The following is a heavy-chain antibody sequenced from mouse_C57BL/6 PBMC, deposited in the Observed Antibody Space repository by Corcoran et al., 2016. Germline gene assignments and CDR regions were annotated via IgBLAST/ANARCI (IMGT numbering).Heavy chain of an antibody. Sequence: EVLLQQSGPERVKPGASLRISCTASGYTFTDYYLTWVKQSHGKSLEWIGDINPNNGGTSYNQKFKGKATLTVDKSSSTAYMELRSLTSEDSAVYYCARASFPNLLDYWGQGTTLTVSA. CDR2: INPNNGGT. CDR1: GYTFTDYY. CDR3: ARASFPNLLDY. V-gene: IGHV1-26*01. J-gene: IGHJ2*01.